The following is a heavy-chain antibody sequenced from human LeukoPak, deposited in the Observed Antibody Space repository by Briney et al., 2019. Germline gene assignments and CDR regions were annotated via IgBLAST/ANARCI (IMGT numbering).Heavy chain of an antibody. CDR2: INPNSGGT. D-gene: IGHD6-6*01. CDR1: GYTLPGYY. Sequence: ASVKVSCKASGYTLPGYYMHWVRQAPGQGLEWMGWINPNSGGTNYAQKFQGRVTMTRDTSISTAYMELSRLRSDDTAVYYCAREHSSSTGKVFDYWGQGTLVTVSS. V-gene: IGHV1-2*02. J-gene: IGHJ4*02. CDR3: AREHSSSTGKVFDY.